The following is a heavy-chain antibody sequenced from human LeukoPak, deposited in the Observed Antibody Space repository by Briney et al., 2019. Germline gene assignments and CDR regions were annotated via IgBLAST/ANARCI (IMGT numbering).Heavy chain of an antibody. J-gene: IGHJ6*03. V-gene: IGHV3-30*02. Sequence: TGGSLRLSCAASGFTFSIYGMHWVRQAPGKGLEWVAFIRYDGSNKYYADSVKGRFTISRDNSKNTLYLQMNSLSAEDTAVYYCAKDPQYYYYYYMDVWGKGTTVTVSS. CDR1: GFTFSIYG. CDR3: AKDPQYYYYYYMDV. CDR2: IRYDGSNK.